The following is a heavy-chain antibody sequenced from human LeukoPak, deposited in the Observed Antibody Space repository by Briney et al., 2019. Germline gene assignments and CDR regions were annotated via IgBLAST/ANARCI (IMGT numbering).Heavy chain of an antibody. CDR1: GFTFSSYG. J-gene: IGHJ4*02. Sequence: GGSLRLSCAASGFTFSSYGMHWVRQAPGKGLEWVAVIGYDGSNKYYADSVKGRFTISRDNSKNTLYLQMNSLRAEDTAVYYCARGSNGSGSYYIGFDYWGQGTLVTVSS. V-gene: IGHV3-33*01. CDR2: IGYDGSNK. CDR3: ARGSNGSGSYYIGFDY. D-gene: IGHD3-10*01.